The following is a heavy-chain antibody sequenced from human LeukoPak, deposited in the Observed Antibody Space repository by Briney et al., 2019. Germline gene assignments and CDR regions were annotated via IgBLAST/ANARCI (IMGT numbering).Heavy chain of an antibody. J-gene: IGHJ6*02. CDR2: IWYDGSNK. D-gene: IGHD3-9*01. Sequence: GGSLRLSCAASGFTFSSYGMHWVRQAPGKGLEWVAVIWYDGSNKYYADSVKGRFTISRDNPKNTLYLQMNSLRAEDTAVYYCAREIMYDILTGLYYYYGMDVWGQGTTVTVSS. V-gene: IGHV3-30*19. CDR1: GFTFSSYG. CDR3: AREIMYDILTGLYYYYGMDV.